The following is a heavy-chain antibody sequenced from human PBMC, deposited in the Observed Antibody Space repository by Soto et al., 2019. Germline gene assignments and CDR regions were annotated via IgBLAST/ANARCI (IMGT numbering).Heavy chain of an antibody. CDR2: IYYSGST. CDR3: ARPAGNSPFGGKDYYGMDV. Sequence: SETLSLTCAVSGGSISSSSDYGGWIRKPPGKGLEWIGSIYYSGSTYYNPSLKSRVTISVDTSKNQFSLKLSSVTAADTAVYYCARPAGNSPFGGKDYYGMDVWGQGTTVTVSS. V-gene: IGHV4-39*01. CDR1: GGSISSSSDY. J-gene: IGHJ6*02. D-gene: IGHD3-16*01.